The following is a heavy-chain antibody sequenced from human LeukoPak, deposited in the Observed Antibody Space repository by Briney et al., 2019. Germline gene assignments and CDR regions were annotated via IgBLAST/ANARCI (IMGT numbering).Heavy chain of an antibody. J-gene: IGHJ5*02. Sequence: GGSLRLSCAASGFTFSSYEMNWVRQAPGKGLEWVSYISSSGSTIYYADSVKGRFTISRDNAKNSLYLQMNSLRAEDTAVYYCARGLVWFGELYPHWFDPWGQGTLVTVSS. CDR3: ARGLVWFGELYPHWFDP. CDR1: GFTFSSYE. CDR2: ISSSGSTI. D-gene: IGHD3-10*01. V-gene: IGHV3-48*03.